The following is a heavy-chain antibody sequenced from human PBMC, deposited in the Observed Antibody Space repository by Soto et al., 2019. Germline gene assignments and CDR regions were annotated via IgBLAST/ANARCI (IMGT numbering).Heavy chain of an antibody. CDR3: ARDRSSYYYCGMDV. J-gene: IGHJ6*02. CDR1: GGTFSSYA. D-gene: IGHD6-6*01. V-gene: IGHV1-69*13. CDR2: IIPIFGTA. Sequence: GASVKVSCKASGGTFSSYAISWVQQAPGQGLEWMGGIIPIFGTANYAQKFQGRVTITADESTSTAYMELSSLRSEDTAVYYCARDRSSYYYCGMDVWGQGTMVTVSS.